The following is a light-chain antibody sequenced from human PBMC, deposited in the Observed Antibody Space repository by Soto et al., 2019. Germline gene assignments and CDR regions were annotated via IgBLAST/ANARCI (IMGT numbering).Light chain of an antibody. Sequence: QSALTQPASVSGSPGQSITISCIGTSSDVGGYNFVSWYQQHPGKAPKLMIYEVSNRPSGVSTRFSGSKSGNTASLTISGLQAEDEADYYCFSYRSTGILLFGGGTSSPS. J-gene: IGLJ2*01. CDR2: EVS. V-gene: IGLV2-14*01. CDR3: FSYRSTGILL. CDR1: SSDVGGYNF.